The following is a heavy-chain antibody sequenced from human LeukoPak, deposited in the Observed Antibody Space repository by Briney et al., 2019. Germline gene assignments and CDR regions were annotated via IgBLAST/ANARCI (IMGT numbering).Heavy chain of an antibody. CDR1: DHSISRGHY. CDR2: MHHSGSR. V-gene: IGHV4-38-2*02. Sequence: SETLSLTCTVSDHSISRGHYWGWIRQPPGKGLEWIGGMHHSGSRYYNASLKSRVTIEVDMSKNQFSLKLSSVTAADTAVYYCAREPPITPRDGNGLDLWGHGTLVIVSS. CDR3: AREPPITPRDGNGLDL. J-gene: IGHJ3*01. D-gene: IGHD2-8*01.